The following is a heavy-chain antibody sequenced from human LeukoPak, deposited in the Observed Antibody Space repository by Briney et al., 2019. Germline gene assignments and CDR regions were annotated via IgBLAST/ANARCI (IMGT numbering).Heavy chain of an antibody. V-gene: IGHV1-2*02. D-gene: IGHD2-15*01. Sequence: GASVKVSCKASGYTFIGYYVHWVRQAPGQGLEWMAWINPNTGGTNYAQKFQGRVTVTRDTSITTAYLELKSLRSDDTAVYYCARGHCTGGSCSVIDFWGQGTLVTVPS. CDR3: ARGHCTGGSCSVIDF. CDR1: GYTFIGYY. J-gene: IGHJ4*02. CDR2: INPNTGGT.